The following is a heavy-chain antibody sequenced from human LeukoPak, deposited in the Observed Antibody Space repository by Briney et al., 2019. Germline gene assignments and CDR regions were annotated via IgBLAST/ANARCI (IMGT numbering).Heavy chain of an antibody. J-gene: IGHJ5*02. CDR1: GSGFSFNTYN. Sequence: GGSLRLSCVASGSGFSFNTYNMLWVRQAPGKGLGWVSSISSSSTYIYYADSVTGRFTISRDNAKNSLYLQMNSLRAEDTAIYYCARDGGYRFDPWGQGTLVTVSS. V-gene: IGHV3-21*01. CDR2: ISSSSTYI. CDR3: ARDGGYRFDP. D-gene: IGHD3-16*01.